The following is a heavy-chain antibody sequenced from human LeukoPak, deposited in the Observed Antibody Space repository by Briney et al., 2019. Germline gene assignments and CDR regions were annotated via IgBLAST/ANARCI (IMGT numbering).Heavy chain of an antibody. CDR3: AREHTYYYDSSGYHFDY. CDR2: INPSGGST. V-gene: IGHV1-46*01. D-gene: IGHD3-22*01. Sequence: ASVKVSCKASGYTFTSYYMHWVRQAPGQGLEWMGIINPSGGSTSYAQKFQGRVTMTRDTSTSTVYMELSSLRSEDTAVYYCAREHTYYYDSSGYHFDYWGQGTLVTVSS. J-gene: IGHJ4*02. CDR1: GYTFTSYY.